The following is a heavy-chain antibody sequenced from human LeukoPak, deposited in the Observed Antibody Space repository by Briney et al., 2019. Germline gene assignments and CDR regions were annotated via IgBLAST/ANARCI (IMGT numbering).Heavy chain of an antibody. D-gene: IGHD3-3*01. J-gene: IGHJ4*02. CDR3: ARGVPYDSWSGPHYSDY. CDR1: RFTLSTYW. Sequence: GGSLRLSCAASRFTLSTYWMSWVRQAPGKGLEWVAHIRQDGSQEYYVDSVKGRFTISRDSAKNSLYLQMNSLRAEDTAVYYCARGVPYDSWSGPHYSDYWGQGTLVTVSS. CDR2: IRQDGSQE. V-gene: IGHV3-7*01.